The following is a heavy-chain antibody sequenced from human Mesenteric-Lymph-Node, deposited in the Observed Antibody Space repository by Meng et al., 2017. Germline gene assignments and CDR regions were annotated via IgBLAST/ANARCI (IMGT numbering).Heavy chain of an antibody. J-gene: IGHJ5*02. D-gene: IGHD1-1*01. Sequence: GESLKISCAASGFTFSSYSMNWVRQAPGKGLEWVSSISSSRTYIYYADSVKGRFSITRDNAQNSLYLEMHSLRAEDTAVYFCAREWKANFEDPPNWFAPWGQGILVTVSS. CDR1: GFTFSSYS. CDR2: ISSSRTYI. CDR3: AREWKANFEDPPNWFAP. V-gene: IGHV3-21*01.